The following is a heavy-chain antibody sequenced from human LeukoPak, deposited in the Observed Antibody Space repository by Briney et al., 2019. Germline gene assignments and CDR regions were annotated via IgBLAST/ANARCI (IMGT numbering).Heavy chain of an antibody. J-gene: IGHJ4*02. CDR1: GFPFSNYA. Sequence: HPGGSLRLSCAVSGFPFSNYAMSWVRQAPGKGLEWVSVIDGSGGNTNYADSVKGRFTISRDNSKNTLYLQMNSLTAEDTAVYFCAMHLWRDLVSVGEGYYFGYWGQGTLVTVSS. CDR3: AMHLWRDLVSVGEGYYFGY. D-gene: IGHD5/OR15-5a*01. V-gene: IGHV3-23*01. CDR2: IDGSGGNT.